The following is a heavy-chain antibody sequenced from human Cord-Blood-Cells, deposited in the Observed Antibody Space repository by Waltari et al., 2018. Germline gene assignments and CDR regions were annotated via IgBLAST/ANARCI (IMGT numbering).Heavy chain of an antibody. CDR1: GFTVSRNY. CDR2: IYSGGST. Sequence: EVQLVESGGGLVQPGGSLRLSCAASGFTVSRNYMSWARQAPGKGLEWVSVIYSGGSTYYADSVKGRFTISRDNSKNTLYLQMNSLRAEDTAVYYCARAQTGVCAFDIWGQGTMVTVSS. D-gene: IGHD7-27*01. J-gene: IGHJ3*02. V-gene: IGHV3-66*01. CDR3: ARAQTGVCAFDI.